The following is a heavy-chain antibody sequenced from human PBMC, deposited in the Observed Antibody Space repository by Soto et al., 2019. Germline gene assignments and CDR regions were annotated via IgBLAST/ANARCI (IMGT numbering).Heavy chain of an antibody. Sequence: ASVKVSCKASGYTFTSYDINWVRQATGQGLEWMGWMNPNSGNTGYAQKFQGRVTMTRNTSISTAYMELSSLRSEDTAVYYCASGYCSSTSCHRAYYYGMDVWGQGTTVTVSS. J-gene: IGHJ6*02. CDR2: MNPNSGNT. CDR1: GYTFTSYD. V-gene: IGHV1-8*01. CDR3: ASGYCSSTSCHRAYYYGMDV. D-gene: IGHD2-2*02.